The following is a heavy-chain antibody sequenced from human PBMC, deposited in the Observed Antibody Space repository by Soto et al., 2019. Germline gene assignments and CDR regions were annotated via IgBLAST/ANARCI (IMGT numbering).Heavy chain of an antibody. CDR3: VRGDNWNDEASDS. D-gene: IGHD1-1*01. V-gene: IGHV3-33*01. Sequence: QVQLVESGGGVVQPGRSLRLSCAASGFMFSNHGMHWVRQAPGKGLEWVAVIWSDGNNRYYADSVKGRFTISRDNSKNTLYRKMNSRRAEDTAVYYCVRGDNWNDEASDSGGQGTLFTVSS. CDR2: IWSDGNNR. CDR1: GFMFSNHG. J-gene: IGHJ5*01.